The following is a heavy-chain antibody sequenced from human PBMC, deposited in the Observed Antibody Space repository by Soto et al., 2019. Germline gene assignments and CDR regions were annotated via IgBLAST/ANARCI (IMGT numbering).Heavy chain of an antibody. V-gene: IGHV1-69*13. J-gene: IGHJ6*02. CDR3: ARGHIRDSSGENYYGVDV. CDR2: IIPIFGTA. Sequence: SVKVSCKASGGTFSSYAISWVRQAPGQGLEWMGGIIPIFGTANYAQKFQGRVTITADESTSTAYMELSSLRSEDTAVYYCARGHIRDSSGENYYGVDVWGQGTTVTVSS. CDR1: GGTFSSYA. D-gene: IGHD3-22*01.